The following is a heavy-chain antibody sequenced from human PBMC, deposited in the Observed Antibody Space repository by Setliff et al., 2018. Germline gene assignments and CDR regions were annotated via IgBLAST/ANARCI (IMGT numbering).Heavy chain of an antibody. D-gene: IGHD3-9*01. J-gene: IGHJ4*02. CDR1: GFTFSRYW. CDR3: ACPDILTGLYDY. V-gene: IGHV3-7*01. Sequence: GGSLRLSCVASGFTFSRYWMSWVRQAPGKGLEWVANIKEDGSEKYYMDSVKGRFTISRDNAKNSLYLQMNSLRAEDTAVYYCACPDILTGLYDYWGQGTLVTVSS. CDR2: IKEDGSEK.